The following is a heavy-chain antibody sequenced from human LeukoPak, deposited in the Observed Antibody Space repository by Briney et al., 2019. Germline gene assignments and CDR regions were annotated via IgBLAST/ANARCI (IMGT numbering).Heavy chain of an antibody. CDR3: AKGRLAAAAGYFQH. D-gene: IGHD6-13*01. CDR2: ISGSGGGT. Sequence: GGSLRLSCAASGFTFSTYAMSWVRQAAGKGLEWVSLISGSGGGTYYADSVKGRFTISRDNAKNSLYLQMNSLRAEDTALYYCAKGRLAAAAGYFQHWGQGTLVTVSS. J-gene: IGHJ1*01. V-gene: IGHV3-23*01. CDR1: GFTFSTYA.